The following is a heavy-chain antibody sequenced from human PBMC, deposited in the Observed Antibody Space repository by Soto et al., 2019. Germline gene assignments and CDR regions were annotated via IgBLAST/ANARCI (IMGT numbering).Heavy chain of an antibody. Sequence: GGSLRLSCAASGFTFSSYAMHWVRQAPGKGLEWVAVISYDGSNKYYAGSVKGRFTISRDNSKNTLYLQMNSLRAEDTAVYYCARDAKKLDHYYYYGMDVWGQGTTVTVSS. J-gene: IGHJ6*02. V-gene: IGHV3-30-3*01. CDR3: ARDAKKLDHYYYYGMDV. CDR1: GFTFSSYA. D-gene: IGHD1-1*01. CDR2: ISYDGSNK.